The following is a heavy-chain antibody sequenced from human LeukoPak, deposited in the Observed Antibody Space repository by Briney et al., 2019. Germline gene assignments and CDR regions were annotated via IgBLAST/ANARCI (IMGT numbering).Heavy chain of an antibody. CDR1: GGTFSSYA. CDR2: IIPIFGTA. CDR3: ARSFVGYMDV. V-gene: IGHV1-69*06. D-gene: IGHD3-10*01. Sequence: ASVKVSCKASGGTFSSYAISWVRQAPGQGLEWMGGIIPIFGTANYAQKFQGRVTITADKSTSTAYMELSSLRSEDTAVYFCARSFVGYMDVWGKGTTVTVSS. J-gene: IGHJ6*03.